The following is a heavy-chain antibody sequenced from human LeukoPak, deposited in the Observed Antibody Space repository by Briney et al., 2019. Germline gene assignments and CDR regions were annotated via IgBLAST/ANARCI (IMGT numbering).Heavy chain of an antibody. V-gene: IGHV3-48*03. CDR3: ARAPRMVYFDY. D-gene: IGHD2-15*01. CDR2: ISSGAGAI. J-gene: IGHJ4*02. Sequence: SGGSLRLSCAASGFTFSTYEMNWVRQAPGKGLEWVSYISSGAGAIYYADSVKGRFTISRDNAKNSLYLQMNSLRAEDTAVYYCARAPRMVYFDYWGQGTLVTVSS. CDR1: GFTFSTYE.